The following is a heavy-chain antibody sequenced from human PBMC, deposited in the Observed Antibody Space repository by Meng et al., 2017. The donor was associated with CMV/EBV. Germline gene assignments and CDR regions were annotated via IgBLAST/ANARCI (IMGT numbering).Heavy chain of an antibody. CDR2: ISGSGGST. J-gene: IGHJ4*02. CDR3: AKGEQWLAPRFDY. CDR1: RFIFPCSA. V-gene: IGHV3-23*01. D-gene: IGHD6-19*01. Sequence: ASSRFIFPCSALRWVRHPPGRGLEWVSAISGSGGSTSYADSVKGRFTISSDNSKNTLYLQLNSLRAEDTAVYYCAKGEQWLAPRFDYWGQGTLVTVSS.